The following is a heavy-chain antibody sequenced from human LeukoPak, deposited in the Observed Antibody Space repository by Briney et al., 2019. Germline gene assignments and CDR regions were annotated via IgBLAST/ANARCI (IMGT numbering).Heavy chain of an antibody. V-gene: IGHV1-2*02. CDR3: ARGGALYYDIWD. CDR2: INPNSGGT. D-gene: IGHD3-9*01. Sequence: ASVKVSCKASGYTFTGYYMHWVRQAPGQGLEWMGWINPNSGGTRYAQKFQSGVTMTRDTSISTAYMELSRLRSDDTAVYYCARGGALYYDIWDWGQGTLVAVSS. J-gene: IGHJ4*02. CDR1: GYTFTGYY.